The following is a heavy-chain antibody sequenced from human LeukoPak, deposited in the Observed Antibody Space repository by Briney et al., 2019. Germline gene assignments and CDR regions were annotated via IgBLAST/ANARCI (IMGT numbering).Heavy chain of an antibody. J-gene: IGHJ6*02. CDR1: GYTFTSYD. Sequence: ASVKVSCKASGYTFTSYDINWVRQATGQGLEWMGWMNPNSGNTGYAQKFQGRVTMTRNTSISTAYMELSSLRSEDTAVYYCARDKSRRLLYRYYYYGMGVWGQGTTVTVSS. CDR2: MNPNSGNT. V-gene: IGHV1-8*01. CDR3: ARDKSRRLLYRYYYYGMGV. D-gene: IGHD3-3*01.